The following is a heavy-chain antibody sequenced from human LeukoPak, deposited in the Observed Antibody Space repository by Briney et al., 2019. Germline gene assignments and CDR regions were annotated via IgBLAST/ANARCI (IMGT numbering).Heavy chain of an antibody. CDR3: ARVGAYGSGSCLVY. J-gene: IGHJ4*02. Sequence: ASVKVSCKALGYTFTDHYFHWLRQAPGQGLEWMGWISPNSGVTNYAQKLQGRVTMTRDTSISTAYMDLSRLTSDDTAVYYCARVGAYGSGSCLVYWGQGTLVTVSS. D-gene: IGHD3-10*01. CDR1: GYTFTDHY. CDR2: ISPNSGVT. V-gene: IGHV1-2*02.